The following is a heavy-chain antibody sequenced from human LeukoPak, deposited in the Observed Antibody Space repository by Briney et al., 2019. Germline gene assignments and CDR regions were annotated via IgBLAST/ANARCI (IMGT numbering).Heavy chain of an antibody. D-gene: IGHD2-21*01. CDR1: GGTFSSYA. CDR3: ARGLEGGDRLGFDY. J-gene: IGHJ4*02. V-gene: IGHV1-69*13. CDR2: IIPIFGTA. Sequence: SVKVSCKASGGTFSSYAISWVRQAPGQGLEWMGGIIPIFGTANYAQKFQGRVTITADESTSTAYMELSSLRSEDTAVYYCARGLEGGDRLGFDYWGQGTLVTVSS.